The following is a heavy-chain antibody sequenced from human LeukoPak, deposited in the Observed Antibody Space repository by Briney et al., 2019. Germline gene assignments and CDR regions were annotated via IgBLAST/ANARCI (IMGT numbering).Heavy chain of an antibody. D-gene: IGHD1-14*01. J-gene: IGHJ6*03. Sequence: SQTLSLTCTDSGGSISSGSYYWSWIRQPAGKGLEWIGRIYTSGSTNYNPSLKSRVTISVDTSKNQFSLKLSSVTAADTAVYYCARVNLNRYYYYMDVWGKGTTVTVSS. CDR1: GGSISSGSYY. CDR3: ARVNLNRYYYYMDV. V-gene: IGHV4-61*02. CDR2: IYTSGST.